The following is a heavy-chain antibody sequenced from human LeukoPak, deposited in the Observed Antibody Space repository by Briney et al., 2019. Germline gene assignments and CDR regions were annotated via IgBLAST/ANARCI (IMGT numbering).Heavy chain of an antibody. CDR2: IYYSGST. V-gene: IGHV4-59*08. CDR1: GGSISSYY. Sequence: TSETLSLTCTVSGGSISSYYWSWIRQPPGKGLEWIGYIYYSGSTNYNPSLKSRVTMSVDTSKNQFSLKLSSVTAADTAVYYCARHGSWRFTMVRGVPKHNWFDPWGQGTLVTVSS. D-gene: IGHD3-10*01. J-gene: IGHJ5*02. CDR3: ARHGSWRFTMVRGVPKHNWFDP.